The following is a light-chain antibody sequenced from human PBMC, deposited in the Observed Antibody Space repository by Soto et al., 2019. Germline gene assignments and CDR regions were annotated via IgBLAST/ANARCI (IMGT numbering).Light chain of an antibody. CDR2: GTS. CDR1: RSFSSSY. J-gene: IGKJ3*01. CDR3: QQYGSSPFT. Sequence: EIVLTQSPGTLSLSPGERVTLSCRASRSFSSSYLAWYQQKPGQAPRLLMYGTSSRATGIPDRFSGSGSGTDFTLTISRLEPEDFAVYYCQQYGSSPFTFGPGTKVDIK. V-gene: IGKV3-20*01.